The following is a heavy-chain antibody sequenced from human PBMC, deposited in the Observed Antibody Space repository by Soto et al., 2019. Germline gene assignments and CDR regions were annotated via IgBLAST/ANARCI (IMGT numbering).Heavy chain of an antibody. CDR3: ARHDPPYGSENYFDY. CDR2: IYYSGST. J-gene: IGHJ4*02. Sequence: SETLSLTCTVSGGSISSYYWSWIRQPPGKGLEWIGYIYYSGSTNYNPSLKSRVTISVDTSKNQFSLKLSSVTAADTAVYYCARHDPPYGSENYFDYWGQGTLATVSS. CDR1: GGSISSYY. V-gene: IGHV4-59*08. D-gene: IGHD3-10*01.